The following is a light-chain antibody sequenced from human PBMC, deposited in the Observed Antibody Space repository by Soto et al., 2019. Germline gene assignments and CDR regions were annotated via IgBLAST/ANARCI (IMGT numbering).Light chain of an antibody. CDR3: QQYYSYPTD. V-gene: IGKV1-8*01. CDR2: AAS. J-gene: IGKJ2*01. CDR1: QGISSY. Sequence: AIRMTQSPSSLSASTGHRVTITCRASQGISSYLAWYQQKPGKAPKLLIYAASTLQSGVPSRFSGSGSGTDFTLTISCLQSEDFATYYCQQYYSYPTDFGQGTKLEIK.